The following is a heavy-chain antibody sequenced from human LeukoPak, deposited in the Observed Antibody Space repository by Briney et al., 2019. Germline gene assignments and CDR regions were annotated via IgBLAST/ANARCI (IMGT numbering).Heavy chain of an antibody. CDR3: ATPGRVAVAGTSAYYFDY. CDR1: GFTFSNYA. V-gene: IGHV3-23*01. Sequence: GGSLRLSCAASGFTFSNYAMSWVRQAPGKGLEWVSSISGTGGSTYYADSVKGRFTISRDNSKNTLYLQMNSLRAEDTAVYYCATPGRVAVAGTSAYYFDYWGQGTLVTVSS. J-gene: IGHJ4*02. D-gene: IGHD6-19*01. CDR2: ISGTGGST.